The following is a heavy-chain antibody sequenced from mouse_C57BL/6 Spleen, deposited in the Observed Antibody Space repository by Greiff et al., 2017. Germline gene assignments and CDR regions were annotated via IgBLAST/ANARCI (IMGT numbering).Heavy chain of an antibody. CDR3: ARQGSYYYAMDY. CDR1: GFTFSDYY. CDR2: ISNGGGST. V-gene: IGHV5-12*01. Sequence: EVQVVESGGGLVQPGGSLKLSCAASGFTFSDYYMYWVRQTPEKRLEWVAYISNGGGSTYYPDTVKGRFTISRDNAKNTLYLQMSRLKSEDTAMYYCARQGSYYYAMDYWGQGTSVTVSS. J-gene: IGHJ4*01.